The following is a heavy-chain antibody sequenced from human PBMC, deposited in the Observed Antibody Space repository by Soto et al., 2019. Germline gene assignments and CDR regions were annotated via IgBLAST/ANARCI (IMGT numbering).Heavy chain of an antibody. D-gene: IGHD6-13*01. CDR1: GYTFTSYD. V-gene: IGHV1-8*01. CDR2: MNPNSGNT. CDR3: AGLPAGEGNWFDP. Sequence: ASVKVSCKTSGYTFTSYDINWVRQASGHGLGWMGWMNPNSGNTGYAQKFQGRVTMTRSTSISTAYMELSSLESEDTAVYYCAGLPAGEGNWFDPWGQGTLVTVSS. J-gene: IGHJ5*02.